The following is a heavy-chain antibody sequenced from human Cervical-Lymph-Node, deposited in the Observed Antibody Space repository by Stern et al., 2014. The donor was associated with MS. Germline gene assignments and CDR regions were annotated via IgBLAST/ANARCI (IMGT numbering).Heavy chain of an antibody. CDR2: LNPASGDT. Sequence: QVQLVQSGAEVKKPGASVTVSCKASGYTFTDYWLQWVRQAPDGGLEWMGWLNPASGDTVYAQKFQGRVAMTRDTSINTAYMELRSLGSDDTAVYYCARNYVPRAANWVDFWGQGTLVLVSS. V-gene: IGHV1-2*02. CDR1: GYTFTDYW. CDR3: ARNYVPRAANWVDF. J-gene: IGHJ5*01. D-gene: IGHD3-10*02.